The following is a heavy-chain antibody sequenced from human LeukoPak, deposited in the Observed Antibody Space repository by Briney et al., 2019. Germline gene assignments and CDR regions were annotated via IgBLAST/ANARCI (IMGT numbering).Heavy chain of an antibody. CDR2: IYSGGST. D-gene: IGHD5-24*01. CDR3: ARAERWLQSHFDY. J-gene: IGHJ4*02. CDR1: GFTVSSNY. V-gene: IGHV3-66*01. Sequence: PGGSLRLSCAASGFTVSSNYMSWVRQAPGKGLEWVSVIYSGGSTYYADSVKGRFTISRDNSKNTLYLQMNSLRAEDTAVYYCARAERWLQSHFDYWGQGTLVTVSS.